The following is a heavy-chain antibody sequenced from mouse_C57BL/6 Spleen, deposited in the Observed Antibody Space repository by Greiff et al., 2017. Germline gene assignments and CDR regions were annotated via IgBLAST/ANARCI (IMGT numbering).Heavy chain of an antibody. CDR1: GYTFTDYN. J-gene: IGHJ2*01. Sequence: VQLQQSGPELVKPGASVKMSCKASGYTFTDYNMHWVKQSHGKSLEWIGYINPNNGGTSYNQKFKGKATLTVNKSSSTAYMELRSLTSEDSAVYYCARGIPSITTEVATSYWGQGTTLTVAS. CDR3: ARGIPSITTEVATSY. CDR2: INPNNGGT. D-gene: IGHD1-1*01. V-gene: IGHV1-22*01.